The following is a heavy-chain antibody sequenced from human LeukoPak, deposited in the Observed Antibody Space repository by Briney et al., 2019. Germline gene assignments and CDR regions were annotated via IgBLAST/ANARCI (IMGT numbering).Heavy chain of an antibody. CDR1: GGSISSGGYS. V-gene: IGHV4-30-2*01. J-gene: IGHJ4*02. CDR3: ARVALPPSARVVAD. CDR2: IYHSGST. D-gene: IGHD2-15*01. Sequence: PSETLSLTCAVSGGSISSGGYSWSWIRQPPGKGLEWIGYIYHSGSTNYNPSLKSRVTISVDTSKNQFSLKLSSVTAADTAVYYCARVALPPSARVVADWGQGTLVTVSS.